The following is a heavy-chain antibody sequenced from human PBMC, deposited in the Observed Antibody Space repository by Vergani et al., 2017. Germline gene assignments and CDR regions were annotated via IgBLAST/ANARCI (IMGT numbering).Heavy chain of an antibody. CDR1: RFTFSSYS. J-gene: IGHJ1*01. CDR2: ISSRDSTR. D-gene: IGHD3-22*01. CDR3: ARGVHYYGGSGYYSLEYFEH. V-gene: IGHV3-48*01. Sequence: EVQLVESGGGLEQPGGSLRLSCAASRFTFSSYSMNWVRQAPGKGLEWVSYISSRDSTRYYADSVKGRFTISRDNAKNSLYLQMNSLRVEDTAVYYCARGVHYYGGSGYYSLEYFEHWGQGTLVTVSS.